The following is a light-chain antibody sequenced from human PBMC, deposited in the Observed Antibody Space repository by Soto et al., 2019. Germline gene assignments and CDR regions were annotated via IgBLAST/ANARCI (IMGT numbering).Light chain of an antibody. CDR3: QQYVTSPNT. J-gene: IGKJ2*01. CDR1: QSVSSN. V-gene: IGKV3-15*01. Sequence: EIVMTQSPATLSVSPGERATLSCRASQSVSSNLAWYQQKPGQAPRLLIYGASTRATGIPARFSGSGSGTDFTLTISRLEPEDFAVYYCQQYVTSPNTFGQGTKLEIK. CDR2: GAS.